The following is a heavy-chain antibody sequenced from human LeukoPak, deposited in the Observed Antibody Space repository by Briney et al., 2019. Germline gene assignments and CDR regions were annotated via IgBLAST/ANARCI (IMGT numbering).Heavy chain of an antibody. J-gene: IGHJ6*04. D-gene: IGHD3-10*01. CDR1: GGSISSGDYP. CDR3: ARGRLGSGRFAVDV. V-gene: IGHV4-30-2*01. Sequence: SETLSLTCAVSGGSISSGDYPWSWIRQPPGKGLEWIGYIFHTGHTSYNPSLKSRVTISVDTSKNQFSLKLSSVTAADTAVYYCARGRLGSGRFAVDVWGKGTTVTVSS. CDR2: IFHTGHT.